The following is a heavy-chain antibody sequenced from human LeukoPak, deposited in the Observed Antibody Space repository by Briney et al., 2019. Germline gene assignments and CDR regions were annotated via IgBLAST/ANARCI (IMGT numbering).Heavy chain of an antibody. V-gene: IGHV1-2*02. J-gene: IGHJ3*02. Sequence: ASVKVSCKASGYTFTGYYMHWVRQAPGQGLEWMGWINPNSGGKNYAQKFQGRVTMTRDTSISTAYMELNRLRSDDTAVYYCAAWPMTTGDNDAFDIWGQGTMVTVSS. CDR1: GYTFTGYY. CDR3: AAWPMTTGDNDAFDI. CDR2: INPNSGGK. D-gene: IGHD4-17*01.